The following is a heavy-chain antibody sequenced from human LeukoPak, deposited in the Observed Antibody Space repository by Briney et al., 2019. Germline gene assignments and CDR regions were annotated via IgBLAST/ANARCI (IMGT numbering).Heavy chain of an antibody. CDR1: GFTFSSYW. V-gene: IGHV3-74*01. CDR3: AKVNWNDTTRFDY. J-gene: IGHJ4*02. Sequence: GGSLRLSCAASGFTFSSYWMHWVRQAPGKGLVWVSRINSGGSSTNYADSVKGRFTISRDNSKNTLYLQMNSLRAEDTAVYYCAKVNWNDTTRFDYWGQGTLVTVSS. D-gene: IGHD1-1*01. CDR2: INSGGSST.